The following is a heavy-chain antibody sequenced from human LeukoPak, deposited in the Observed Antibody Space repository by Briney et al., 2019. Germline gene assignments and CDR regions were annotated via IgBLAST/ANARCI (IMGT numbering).Heavy chain of an antibody. V-gene: IGHV4-59*01. D-gene: IGHD3-22*01. CDR2: IYYSGET. CDR3: ARSTYYYDSSGFGY. CDR1: GGSISNYY. J-gene: IGHJ4*02. Sequence: SETLSLTCTVSGGSISNYYWSWIRQPPGKGLEWIGNIYYSGETNYNPSLKSRVTTSLDTSKNQFSLKLSSVTAADTAVYYCARSTYYYDSSGFGYWGQGTLVPVSS.